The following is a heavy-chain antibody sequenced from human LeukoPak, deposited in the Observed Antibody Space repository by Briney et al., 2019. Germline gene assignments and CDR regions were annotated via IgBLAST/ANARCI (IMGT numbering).Heavy chain of an antibody. CDR3: ARAPMGRAFDI. V-gene: IGHV1-46*03. CDR1: GYTFTSYY. CDR2: INPSGGST. J-gene: IGHJ3*02. D-gene: IGHD3-10*01. Sequence: APVKVSCKASGYTFTSYYMHWVRQAPGQGLEWMGIINPSGGSTSYAQKFQGRVTMTRDTSTSTVYMELSSLRSEDTAVYYCARAPMGRAFDIWGQGTMVTVSS.